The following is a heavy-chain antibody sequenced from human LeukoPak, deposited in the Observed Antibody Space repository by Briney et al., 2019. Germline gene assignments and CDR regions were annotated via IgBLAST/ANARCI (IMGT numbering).Heavy chain of an antibody. J-gene: IGHJ4*02. CDR3: ARDPYNWNDGDY. Sequence: SETLTLTCTVSVGSISSSSYYWGWIRQPPGKGLEWIGSIYYSGSTYYNPSLKSRVTISVDTSKNQFSLKLSSVTAADTAVYYCARDPYNWNDGDYWGQGTLVTVSS. D-gene: IGHD1-20*01. V-gene: IGHV4-39*07. CDR2: IYYSGST. CDR1: VGSISSSSYY.